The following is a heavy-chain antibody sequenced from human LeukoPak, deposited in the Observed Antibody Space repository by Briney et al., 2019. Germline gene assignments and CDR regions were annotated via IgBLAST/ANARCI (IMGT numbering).Heavy chain of an antibody. D-gene: IGHD6-19*01. V-gene: IGHV3-21*01. CDR3: ARDTSGLIDY. J-gene: IGHJ4*02. Sequence: PGGSLRLSCAASGFTLSSYSMNWVRQAPGKGLEWVSSISSSSSYIYYAHSVKGLFTISRDNAKNSLYLQMNSLRAEDTAVYYCARDTSGLIDYWGQGTLVTVTS. CDR2: ISSSSSYI. CDR1: GFTLSSYS.